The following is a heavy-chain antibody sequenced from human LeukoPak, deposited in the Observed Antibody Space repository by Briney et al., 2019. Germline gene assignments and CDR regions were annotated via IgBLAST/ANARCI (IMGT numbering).Heavy chain of an antibody. CDR2: ITGGSSTT. D-gene: IGHD5-18*01. Sequence: GGSLRLSCAASGFTFSSYNMNWVRQAPGKGLEWVSGITGGSSTTYYIDSVKGRFTISRDNSKGTLYLQMHSLRVEDTALYYCARGGYTYGPGLWGQGTLVTVSS. CDR3: ARGGYTYGPGL. CDR1: GFTFSSYN. J-gene: IGHJ4*02. V-gene: IGHV3-23*01.